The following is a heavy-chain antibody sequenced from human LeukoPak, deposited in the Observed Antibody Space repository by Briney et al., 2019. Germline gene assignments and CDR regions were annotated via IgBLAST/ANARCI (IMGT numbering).Heavy chain of an antibody. CDR3: TTGYSSGWYLYYYYYMDV. J-gene: IGHJ6*03. D-gene: IGHD6-19*01. V-gene: IGHV3-15*01. CDR2: IKSKTDGGTT. CDR1: GFTFSNAW. Sequence: GGSLRLSCAASGFTFSNAWMSWVRQAPGKGLEWVGRIKSKTDGGTTDYAAPVKGRFTISRDDSKNTLYLQMNSLKTEDTAVYYCTTGYSSGWYLYYYYYMDVWGKGTTVTISS.